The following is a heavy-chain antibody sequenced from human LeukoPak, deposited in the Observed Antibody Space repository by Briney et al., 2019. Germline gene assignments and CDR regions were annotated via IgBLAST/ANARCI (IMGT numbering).Heavy chain of an antibody. CDR3: ARLDYGDYGGFDY. Sequence: PGGSLRLSCAASGFTFSSYWMSWVRQAPGKGLEWVANIKQDGSEKYYVDSVKGRFTISRDNAKNSLYLQMNSLRAEDTAVYYCARLDYGDYGGFDYWGQGTLVTVSS. D-gene: IGHD4-17*01. CDR1: GFTFSSYW. CDR2: IKQDGSEK. V-gene: IGHV3-7*01. J-gene: IGHJ4*02.